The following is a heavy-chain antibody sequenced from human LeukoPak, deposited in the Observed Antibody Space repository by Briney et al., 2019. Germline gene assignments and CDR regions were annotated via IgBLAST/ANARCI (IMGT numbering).Heavy chain of an antibody. CDR3: VKARQGDCSSTSCYAFDY. J-gene: IGHJ4*02. Sequence: GGSLRLSCAASGFTFSSYAMSWVRQAPGKGLEWVSAISGSGGSTYYADSVKGRFTISRDNSKNTLYLQMNSLRAEDTAVYYCVKARQGDCSSTSCYAFDYWGQGTLVTVSS. CDR2: ISGSGGST. CDR1: GFTFSSYA. V-gene: IGHV3-23*01. D-gene: IGHD2-2*01.